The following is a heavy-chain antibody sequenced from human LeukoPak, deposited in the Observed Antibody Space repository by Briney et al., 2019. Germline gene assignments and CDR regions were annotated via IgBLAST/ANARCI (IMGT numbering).Heavy chain of an antibody. CDR2: ISSSSSYI. V-gene: IGHV3-21*01. CDR3: ARSEEPYYYGMDV. CDR1: GFTFSSYW. D-gene: IGHD1-14*01. Sequence: GGSLRLSCAASGFTFSSYWMNWVRQAPGKGLEWVSSISSSSSYIYYTDSVKGRFTISRDNAKNSLYLQMNSLRAEDTAVYYCARSEEPYYYGMDVWGQGTTVTVSS. J-gene: IGHJ6*02.